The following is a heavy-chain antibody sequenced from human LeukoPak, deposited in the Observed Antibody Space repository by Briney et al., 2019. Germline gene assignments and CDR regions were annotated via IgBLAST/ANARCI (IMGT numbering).Heavy chain of an antibody. V-gene: IGHV3-7*01. Sequence: GRSLRLSCAASGFTFSSYAMHWVRQAPGKGLEWVANIKQDGSEKYYVDSVKGRFTISRDNAKNSLYLQMNSLRAEDTAVYYCARRYSYGYNWFDPWGQGTLVTVSS. CDR2: IKQDGSEK. J-gene: IGHJ5*02. CDR1: GFTFSSYA. CDR3: ARRYSYGYNWFDP. D-gene: IGHD5-18*01.